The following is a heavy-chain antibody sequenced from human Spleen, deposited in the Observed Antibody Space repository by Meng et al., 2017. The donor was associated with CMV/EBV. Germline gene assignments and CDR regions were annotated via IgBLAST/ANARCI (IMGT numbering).Heavy chain of an antibody. CDR1: GFTFSTYA. CDR2: VSRSGDRT. CDR3: ARAETYYYDSSGYYGMDV. Sequence: GESLKISCAASGFTFSTYAMSWIRQAPGKGLECVPVVSRSGDRTYYAGSVKGRFTVSRDNSKSTLYLQMDSLRAEDTAIYYCARAETYYYDSSGYYGMDVWGQGTTVTVSS. V-gene: IGHV3-23*01. D-gene: IGHD3-22*01. J-gene: IGHJ6*02.